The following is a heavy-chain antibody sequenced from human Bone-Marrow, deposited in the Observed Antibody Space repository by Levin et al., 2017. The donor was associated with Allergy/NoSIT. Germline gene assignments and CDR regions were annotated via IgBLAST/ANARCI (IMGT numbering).Heavy chain of an antibody. Sequence: SPTLSLPCTVSGGSIRSYYWSWIRQPPGKGLEWIGYIYYSGSTNYNPSLKSRVTISVDTSKNQFSLKLSSVTAADTAVYYCARDPMATSDYWGQGTLVTVSS. J-gene: IGHJ4*02. CDR1: GGSIRSYY. D-gene: IGHD5-24*01. V-gene: IGHV4-59*01. CDR3: ARDPMATSDY. CDR2: IYYSGST.